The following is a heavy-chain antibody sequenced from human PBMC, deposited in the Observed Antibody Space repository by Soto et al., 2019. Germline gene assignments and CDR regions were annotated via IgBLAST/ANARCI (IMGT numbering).Heavy chain of an antibody. CDR1: GGSISSYY. CDR2: IYYSGST. V-gene: IGHV4-59*01. Sequence: PSETLSLTCTVSGGSISSYYWSWIRQPPGKGLEWIGYIYYSGSTNYNPSLKSRVTISVDTSKNQFSLKLSSVTAADTAVYYCARDFYGDYISQRYWFDPWGQGTLVTVSS. J-gene: IGHJ5*02. D-gene: IGHD4-17*01. CDR3: ARDFYGDYISQRYWFDP.